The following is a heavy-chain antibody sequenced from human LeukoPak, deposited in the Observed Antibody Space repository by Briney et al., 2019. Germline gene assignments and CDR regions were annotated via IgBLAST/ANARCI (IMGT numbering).Heavy chain of an antibody. J-gene: IGHJ6*03. D-gene: IGHD7-27*01. CDR1: GGSISSYY. V-gene: IGHV4-59*12. CDR3: ARDKGNWDYYYYYMDV. Sequence: SETLSLTCTVSGGSISSYYWSWIRQPPGKGLEWIGYIYYSGSTNYNPSLKSRVTISVDTSKNQFSLKLSSVTAADTAVYYCARDKGNWDYYYYYMDVWGKGTTVTVSS. CDR2: IYYSGST.